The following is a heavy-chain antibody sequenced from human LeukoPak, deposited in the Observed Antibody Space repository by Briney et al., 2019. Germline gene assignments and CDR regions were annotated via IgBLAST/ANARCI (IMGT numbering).Heavy chain of an antibody. Sequence: SETLSLTCTVSGGSISSYYWSWIRQPPGKGLEWIGYIYYSGSTNYNPSLKSRVTISVDTPKNQFSLKLSSVTAADTAVYYCARLKGRDGYKNYFDYWGQGTLVTVSS. D-gene: IGHD5-24*01. CDR1: GGSISSYY. CDR3: ARLKGRDGYKNYFDY. CDR2: IYYSGST. V-gene: IGHV4-59*01. J-gene: IGHJ4*02.